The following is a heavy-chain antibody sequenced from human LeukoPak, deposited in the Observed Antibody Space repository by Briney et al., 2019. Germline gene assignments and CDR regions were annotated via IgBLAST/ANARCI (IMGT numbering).Heavy chain of an antibody. CDR1: GFTFSSYG. CDR2: ISYDGSNK. J-gene: IGHJ6*02. V-gene: IGHV3-30*18. CDR3: AKDGPGAALAGGMDV. D-gene: IGHD3-10*01. Sequence: GRSLRLSCAASGFTFSSYGMHWVRQAPGKGLEWVAVISYDGSNKYYADSVKGRFTISRDNSKNTLYLQMNSLRAEDTAVYYCAKDGPGAALAGGMDVWGQGTTVTVSS.